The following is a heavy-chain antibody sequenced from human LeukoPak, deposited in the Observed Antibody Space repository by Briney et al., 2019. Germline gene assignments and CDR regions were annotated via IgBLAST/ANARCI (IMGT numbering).Heavy chain of an antibody. J-gene: IGHJ4*02. D-gene: IGHD2-2*03. CDR2: IYYTGNT. CDR1: GYSISSSNW. CDR3: VRQGNGYCTSENCLFSFDF. Sequence: SETLSLTCAVSGYSISSSNWWGWIRQPPGKGLQWIASIYYTGNTYYNPSFQSRVSISEDTSKNQFSLWLSSVTAADTAVYYCVRQGNGYCTSENCLFSFDFWGQGSLVTVST. V-gene: IGHV4-38-2*01.